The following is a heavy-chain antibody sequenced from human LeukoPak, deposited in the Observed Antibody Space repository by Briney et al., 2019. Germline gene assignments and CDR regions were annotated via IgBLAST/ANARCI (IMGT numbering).Heavy chain of an antibody. Sequence: SVKVSRKASGGTFSSYAISWVRQAPGQGLEWMGRIIPILGIANYAQKFQGRVTITADKSTSTAYMELSSLRSEDTAVYYCAREDVGSTSCERFDPWGQGTLVTVSS. V-gene: IGHV1-69*04. D-gene: IGHD2-2*01. J-gene: IGHJ5*02. CDR1: GGTFSSYA. CDR3: AREDVGSTSCERFDP. CDR2: IIPILGIA.